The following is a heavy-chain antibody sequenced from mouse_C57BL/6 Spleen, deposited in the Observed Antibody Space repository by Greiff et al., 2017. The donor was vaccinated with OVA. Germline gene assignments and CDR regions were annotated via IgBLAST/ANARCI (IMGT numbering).Heavy chain of an antibody. Sequence: VQVVESGAELVRPGASVTLSCKASGYTFTDYEMHWVKQTPVHGLEWIGAIDPETGGTAYNQKFKGKAILTADKSSSTAYMELRSLTSEDSAVYYCTRPLYGSSSSFDYWGQGTTLTVSS. D-gene: IGHD1-1*01. V-gene: IGHV1-15*01. CDR1: GYTFTDYE. CDR3: TRPLYGSSSSFDY. J-gene: IGHJ2*01. CDR2: IDPETGGT.